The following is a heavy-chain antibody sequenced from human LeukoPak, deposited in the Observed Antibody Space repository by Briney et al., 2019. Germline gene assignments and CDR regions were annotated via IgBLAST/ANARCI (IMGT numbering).Heavy chain of an antibody. V-gene: IGHV3-7*01. CDR1: GFTFSSYW. CDR2: IKQDGSEK. Sequence: GSLRLSCAASGFTFSSYWMSWVRQAPGKGLEWVANIKQDGSEKYYVDSVKGRFTISRDNAKNSLYLQMNSLRAEDTAVYYCAREVYDFWSGYYTRYYYYGMDVWGQGTTVTVSS. CDR3: AREVYDFWSGYYTRYYYYGMDV. D-gene: IGHD3-3*01. J-gene: IGHJ6*02.